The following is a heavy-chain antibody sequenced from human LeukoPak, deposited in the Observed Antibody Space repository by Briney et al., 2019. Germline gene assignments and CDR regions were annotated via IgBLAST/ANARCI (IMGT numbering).Heavy chain of an antibody. CDR3: ARGGIGYCTSNSCYFDS. CDR1: GDRVSTNSDA. CDR2: TYYGSKWYN. Sequence: SQTLSLTCAISGDRVSTNSDAWNWIRQSPSRGLEWLGRTYYGSKWYNDYAVSVRSRITLNPATSKNHFTLQLNSVTPEDTAVYYCARGGIGYCTSNSCYFDSWGQETPLTVSS. J-gene: IGHJ4*02. D-gene: IGHD2-2*01. V-gene: IGHV6-1*01.